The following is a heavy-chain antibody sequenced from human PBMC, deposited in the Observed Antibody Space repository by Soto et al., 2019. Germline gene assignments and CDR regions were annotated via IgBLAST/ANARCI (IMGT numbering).Heavy chain of an antibody. D-gene: IGHD6-13*01. V-gene: IGHV4-4*07. CDR2: IYTSGST. CDR3: ARGGRGSSWETVYYFDY. J-gene: IGHJ4*02. Sequence: SETLSLTCTVSGGSISSYYWSWNRQPAGKGLEWIGRIYTSGSTNYNPSLKSRVTMSVDTSKNQFSLKLSSVTAADTAVYYCARGGRGSSWETVYYFDYWGQGTLVTVSS. CDR1: GGSISSYY.